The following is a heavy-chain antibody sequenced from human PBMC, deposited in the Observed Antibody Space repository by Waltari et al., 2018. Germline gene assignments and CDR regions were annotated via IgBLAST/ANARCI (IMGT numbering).Heavy chain of an antibody. CDR2: ISGSGGST. CDR1: GFTFSSYA. J-gene: IGHJ4*02. Sequence: EVQLVESGGGLVQPGGSLRLSCAASGFTFSSYAMSWVRQAPGKGLEWVSAISGSGGSTYYADPVKGRFTISRDNSKNTLYLQMNSLRAEDTAVYYCANDNFVVVTATQSLWGQGTLVTVSS. V-gene: IGHV3-23*04. D-gene: IGHD2-21*02. CDR3: ANDNFVVVTATQSL.